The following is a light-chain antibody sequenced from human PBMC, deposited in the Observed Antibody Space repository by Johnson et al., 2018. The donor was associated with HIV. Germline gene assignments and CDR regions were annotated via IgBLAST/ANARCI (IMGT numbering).Light chain of an antibody. V-gene: IGLV1-51*02. J-gene: IGLJ1*01. CDR2: ENN. CDR3: GTWDSSLSAYV. CDR1: SSNVGNNY. Sequence: HSVLTQPPSVSAAPGQKVTFSCSGSSSNVGNNYVSWYQCLPGTAPKLLIFENNKRPSGIPDRFSGSKSGTSATLGITGLQTGDEADYYCGTWDSSLSAYVFGTGTKVTVL.